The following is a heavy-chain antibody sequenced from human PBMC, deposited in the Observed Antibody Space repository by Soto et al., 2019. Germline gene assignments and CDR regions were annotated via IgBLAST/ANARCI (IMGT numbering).Heavy chain of an antibody. J-gene: IGHJ5*02. CDR1: GGSISSGGYY. Sequence: QVQLQESGPGLVKPSQTLSLTCTVSGGSISSGGYYWSWIRQHPGKGLEWIGYIYYSGSTYYNPSLKRRVTISVDTSKNQFSLKLSSVTAADTAVYYCAVMKGWFGELNWFDPWGQGTLVTVSS. V-gene: IGHV4-31*03. CDR3: AVMKGWFGELNWFDP. D-gene: IGHD3-10*01. CDR2: IYYSGST.